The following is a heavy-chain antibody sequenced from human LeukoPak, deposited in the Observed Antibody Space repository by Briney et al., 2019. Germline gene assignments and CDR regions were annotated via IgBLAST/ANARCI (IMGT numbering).Heavy chain of an antibody. D-gene: IGHD3-3*01. CDR1: GGSISSYY. CDR3: ARDQRWSGYYY. V-gene: IGHV4-59*01. Sequence: SETLSLTCTVSGGSISSYYWSWLRQPPGKGLEWIGYIYYSGSTNYNPSLKSRVTISVDTSKNQFSLKLSSVTAADTAVYYCARDQRWSGYYYWGQGTLVTVSS. J-gene: IGHJ4*02. CDR2: IYYSGST.